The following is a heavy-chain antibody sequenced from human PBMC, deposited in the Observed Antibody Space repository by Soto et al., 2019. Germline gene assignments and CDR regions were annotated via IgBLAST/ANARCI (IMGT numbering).Heavy chain of an antibody. CDR3: ARDLDYYGSGNYYNRIDY. CDR1: GGPFSDYA. D-gene: IGHD3-10*01. Sequence: QVQLVQSGAEVKKPGSSVKVSCKVSGGPFSDYAVSWVRQAPGQGLEWMGGIIPMFGTANYAQKFQGRVTITADESTTTADMELSSLRSEDTAVYYCARDLDYYGSGNYYNRIDYWGQGTLVTVSS. CDR2: IIPMFGTA. J-gene: IGHJ4*02. V-gene: IGHV1-69*01.